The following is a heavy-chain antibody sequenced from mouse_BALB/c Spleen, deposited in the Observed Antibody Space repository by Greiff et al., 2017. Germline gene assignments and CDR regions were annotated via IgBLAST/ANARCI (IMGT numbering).Heavy chain of an antibody. CDR3: TRDQGAY. V-gene: IGHV1-69*02. CDR2: IYPSDSYT. Sequence: QVQLQQPGAELVRPGASVKLSCKASGYTFTSYCINWVKQRPGQGLEWIGNIYPSDSYTNYNQKFKDKATLTVDKSSSTAYMQLSSPTSEDSAVYYCTRDQGAYWGQGTLVTVSA. CDR1: GYTFTSYC. J-gene: IGHJ3*01.